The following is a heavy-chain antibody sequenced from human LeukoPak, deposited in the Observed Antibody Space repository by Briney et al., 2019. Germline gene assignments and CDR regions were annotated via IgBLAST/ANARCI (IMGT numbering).Heavy chain of an antibody. CDR3: ARLGSMTYYFDY. Sequence: SETLSLTCTVSGGSISSSSYYWGWIRQPPGKGLEWIGSIYYSGSTYHNPSLKSRVTISVDTSKNQFSLKLSSVTAADTAVYYCARLGSMTYYFDYWGQGTLVTVSS. J-gene: IGHJ4*02. CDR1: GGSISSSSYY. CDR2: IYYSGST. D-gene: IGHD2-8*01. V-gene: IGHV4-39*01.